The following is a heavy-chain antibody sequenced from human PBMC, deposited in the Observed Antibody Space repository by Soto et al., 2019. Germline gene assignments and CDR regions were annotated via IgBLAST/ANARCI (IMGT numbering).Heavy chain of an antibody. CDR2: VYYGGST. CDR3: ALRAFYDPTGYKPRGDYYLLDV. CDR1: GRSISIGGYY. V-gene: IGHV4-31*03. D-gene: IGHD5-12*01. Sequence: QVQLQESGPGLVKPSQTLSLTCSVSGRSISIGGYYWNWTRRDPGQGLEWMGYVYYGGSTSYNPPLKSRGRMSIDASENPSSLMLTTVTAADTDVDYCALRAFYDPTGYKPRGDYYLLDVWGQWTTFTVSS. J-gene: IGHJ6*02.